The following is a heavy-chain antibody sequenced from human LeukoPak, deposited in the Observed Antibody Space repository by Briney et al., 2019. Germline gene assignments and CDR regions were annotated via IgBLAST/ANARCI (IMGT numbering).Heavy chain of an antibody. CDR2: ISSSGSTI. Sequence: GGSLRLSCAASGFTFSSYEMNWVRQAPGKGLEWVSYISSSGSTIYYADSVRGRFTISRDNAKNSLCLQMNSLRAEDTAVYYCARDKGRASYYYYMDVWGKGTTVTISS. CDR1: GFTFSSYE. V-gene: IGHV3-48*03. CDR3: ARDKGRASYYYYMDV. J-gene: IGHJ6*03.